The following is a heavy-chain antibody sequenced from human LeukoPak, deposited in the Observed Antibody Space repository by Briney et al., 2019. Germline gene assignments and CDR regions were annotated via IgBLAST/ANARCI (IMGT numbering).Heavy chain of an antibody. J-gene: IGHJ4*02. V-gene: IGHV1-69*05. CDR1: GYTFTSYY. CDR2: IIPIFGTA. D-gene: IGHD4-23*01. Sequence: GASVKVSCKASGYTFTSYYMHWVRQAPGQGLEWMGGIIPIFGTANYAQKFQGRVTITTDESTSTAYMELSSLRSEDTAVYYCARGTYGGNSYLDYWGQGTLVTVSS. CDR3: ARGTYGGNSYLDY.